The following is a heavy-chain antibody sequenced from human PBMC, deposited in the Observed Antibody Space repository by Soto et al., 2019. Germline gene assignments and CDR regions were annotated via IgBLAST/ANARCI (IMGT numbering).Heavy chain of an antibody. V-gene: IGHV1-69*08. D-gene: IGHD3-22*01. CDR2: IIPMVGIA. CDR1: GGTFSSYT. CDR3: ARESYSRGYDTSDYYAFPFDY. J-gene: IGHJ4*02. Sequence: QVQLVQSGAEVKKPGSSVKVSCKASGGTFSSYTISWVRQAPGQGLEWMARIIPMVGIANYAQKFQGRVTIPADKATRTAYMELSSLRSEDTAVYYCARESYSRGYDTSDYYAFPFDYWGQGTLVTVSS.